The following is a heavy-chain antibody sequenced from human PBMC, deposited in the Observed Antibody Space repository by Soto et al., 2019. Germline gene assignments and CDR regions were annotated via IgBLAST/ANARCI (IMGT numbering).Heavy chain of an antibody. V-gene: IGHV1-3*01. CDR2: INAGNGNT. J-gene: IGHJ4*02. CDR1: GYTFTSYA. D-gene: IGHD3-10*01. CDR3: ARGPVGSGRYYNPFPD. Sequence: QVQLVQSGAEVKKPGASVKVSCKASGYTFTSYAMQWVRQAPGQRREWMGWINAGNGNTKYSQKFQGSVTSTRDTSASTAYMELSSLRSEDTAVYYCARGPVGSGRYYNPFPDWGQGTRVTVSS.